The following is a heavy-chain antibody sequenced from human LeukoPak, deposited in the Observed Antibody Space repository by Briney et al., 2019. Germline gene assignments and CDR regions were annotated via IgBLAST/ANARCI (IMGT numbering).Heavy chain of an antibody. CDR2: IKEDGSER. Sequence: PGGSLRLSCAASGFTFSSYWMSWVRQALGKGLEWVANIKEDGSERYYVESVKGRITISRDNAKNSLYLQVNSLRDEDTAVYYCATSMIGRAFDFWGQGTMVTVSS. D-gene: IGHD3-22*01. V-gene: IGHV3-7*01. CDR1: GFTFSSYW. J-gene: IGHJ3*01. CDR3: ATSMIGRAFDF.